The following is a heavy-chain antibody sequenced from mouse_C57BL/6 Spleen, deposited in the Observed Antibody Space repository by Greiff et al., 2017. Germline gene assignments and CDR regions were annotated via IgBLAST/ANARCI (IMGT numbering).Heavy chain of an antibody. Sequence: QVQLQQPGTELVKPGASVKLSCKASGYTFTSYWMHWVKQRPGQGLEWIGNINPSNGGTNYNEKFKSKATLTVDKSSSTAYMQLSSLTSEDSAVYDCARDGSSYWYFDVWGTGTTVTVSS. CDR2: INPSNGGT. CDR1: GYTFTSYW. J-gene: IGHJ1*03. V-gene: IGHV1-53*01. D-gene: IGHD1-1*01. CDR3: ARDGSSYWYFDV.